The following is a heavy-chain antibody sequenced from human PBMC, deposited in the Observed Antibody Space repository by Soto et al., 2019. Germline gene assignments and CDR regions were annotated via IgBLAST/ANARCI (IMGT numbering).Heavy chain of an antibody. J-gene: IGHJ3*02. CDR1: GFSLSTSGVG. CDR3: AHGLGGRHLGDLFGI. Sequence: SGPTLVNPTQTLTLTCTFSGFSLSTSGVGVGWIRQPPGKALEWLALIYWDDDKRYSPSLKSRLTITKDTPKNQVVLTMTNMDFGDQATFSCAHGLGGRHLGDLFGIWGRGTRVTV. CDR2: IYWDDDK. D-gene: IGHD3-16*01. V-gene: IGHV2-5*02.